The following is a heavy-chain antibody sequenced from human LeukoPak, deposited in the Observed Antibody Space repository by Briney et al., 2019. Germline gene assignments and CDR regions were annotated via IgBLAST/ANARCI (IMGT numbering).Heavy chain of an antibody. CDR3: SRDRRGGSGSYYNY. Sequence: ASVKVSCKASGYTFTSYGISWVRQAPGQGLEWTGWISAYNGNTNYAQKLQGRVTMTTDTSTSTAYMELRSLRDDGTDVYYCSRDRRGGSGSYYNYWGQGTLVTVSS. V-gene: IGHV1-18*01. D-gene: IGHD3-10*01. J-gene: IGHJ4*02. CDR2: ISAYNGNT. CDR1: GYTFTSYG.